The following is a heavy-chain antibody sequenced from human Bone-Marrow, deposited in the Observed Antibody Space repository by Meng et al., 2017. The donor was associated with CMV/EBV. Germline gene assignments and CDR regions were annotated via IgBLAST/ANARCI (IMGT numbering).Heavy chain of an antibody. V-gene: IGHV1-2*02. CDR2: INPSGGST. Sequence: ASVKVSCKASGDTFTSYYMHWVRQAPGQGLEWMGIINPSGGSTNYAQKFQGRVTMTRDTSISTAYMELSRLRSDDTAVYYCARERIVGATFDYWGQGTLVTVSS. CDR1: GDTFTSYY. J-gene: IGHJ4*02. CDR3: ARERIVGATFDY. D-gene: IGHD1-26*01.